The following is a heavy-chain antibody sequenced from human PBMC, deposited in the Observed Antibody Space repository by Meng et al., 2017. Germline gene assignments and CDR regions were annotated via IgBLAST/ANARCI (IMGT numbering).Heavy chain of an antibody. V-gene: IGHV4-34*01. CDR3: ARGRGYSYGYRGGAFDI. J-gene: IGHJ3*02. D-gene: IGHD5-18*01. CDR1: GGAFSGYY. Sequence: VQVRQGGVGLLKPSETLSLTCAVYGGAFSGYYWSWIRQPPGKGLEWIGEINHSGSTNYNPSLKSRVTISVDTSKNQFSLKLSSVTAADTAVYYCARGRGYSYGYRGGAFDIWGQGTMVTVSS. CDR2: INHSGST.